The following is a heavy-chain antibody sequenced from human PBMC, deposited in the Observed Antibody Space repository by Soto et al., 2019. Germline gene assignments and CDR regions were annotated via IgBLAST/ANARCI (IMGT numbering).Heavy chain of an antibody. D-gene: IGHD6-13*01. J-gene: IGHJ6*02. CDR3: AHRPAAAGTYYYYYGMDV. V-gene: IGHV2-5*01. CDR2: IYWNDDK. Sequence: SGPTLVNPTQPRTLTCTFSGFSLRTSGVGVGWIRQPPGKALEWLALIYWNDDKRYSPSLKSRLTITKHTSKNQVVLTMTNMDPVDTATYYCAHRPAAAGTYYYYYGMDVWGQGTTVTVSS. CDR1: GFSLRTSGVG.